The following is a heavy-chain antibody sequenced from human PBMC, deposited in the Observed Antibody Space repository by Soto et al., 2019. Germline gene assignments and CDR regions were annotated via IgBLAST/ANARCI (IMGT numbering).Heavy chain of an antibody. Sequence: SETLSLTFTGSCGSISSYYCIWILHPPVKGLELIGYIDYSGSTNYNPSLKSRVTISVDTSKNQFSLKLSSVTAADTAVYYCASTTVTTPGTWFDTWGQGTLVTVSS. J-gene: IGHJ5*02. V-gene: IGHV4-59*08. CDR2: IDYSGST. CDR3: ASTTVTTPGTWFDT. CDR1: CGSISSYY. D-gene: IGHD4-17*01.